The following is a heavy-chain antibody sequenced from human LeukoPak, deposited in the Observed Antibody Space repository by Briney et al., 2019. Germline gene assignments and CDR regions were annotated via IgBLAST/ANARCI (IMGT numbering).Heavy chain of an antibody. CDR1: GFTFSSYS. V-gene: IGHV4-34*12. J-gene: IGHJ4*02. CDR3: ARAPLWTIAARPFDY. CDR2: ILHSGST. Sequence: GSLRLSCAASGFTFSSYSMNWIRQPPGKGLEWIGEILHSGSTNYNPSLKSRVTISVDTSKSQFSLKLSSVTAADTAVYFCARAPLWTIAARPFDYWGQGTLVTVSS. D-gene: IGHD6-6*01.